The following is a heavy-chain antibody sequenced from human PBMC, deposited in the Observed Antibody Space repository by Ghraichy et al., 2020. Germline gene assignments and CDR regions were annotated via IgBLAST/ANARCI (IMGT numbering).Heavy chain of an antibody. Sequence: GSLRLSCAVSGYSINSGYYWGWIRQPPGKGLEWIGSIFHNGVTYYNPSLKSRVTISVDTSKNQFSLKLRSVTAADTAVYYCARHSGYSSDWTDRFDYWGQGTLVTVSS. CDR1: GYSINSGYY. CDR3: ARHSGYSSDWTDRFDY. V-gene: IGHV4-38-2*01. CDR2: IFHNGVT. J-gene: IGHJ4*02. D-gene: IGHD6-19*01.